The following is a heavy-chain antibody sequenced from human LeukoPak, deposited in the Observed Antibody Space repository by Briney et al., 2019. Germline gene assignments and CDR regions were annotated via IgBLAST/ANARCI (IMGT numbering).Heavy chain of an antibody. J-gene: IGHJ6*02. Sequence: PGGSLRLSCAASGFTFSSNYMSWVRQAPGKGLEWVSVVYSGGSTYYADSVKGRFTISRDNSKNTLYLQMNSLRAEDTAVYYCARVSVSSSAYYYKGKCFWGQGTTVTVPS. CDR1: GFTFSSNY. V-gene: IGHV3-66*01. CDR2: VYSGGST. CDR3: ARVSVSSSAYYYKGKCF. D-gene: IGHD6-6*01.